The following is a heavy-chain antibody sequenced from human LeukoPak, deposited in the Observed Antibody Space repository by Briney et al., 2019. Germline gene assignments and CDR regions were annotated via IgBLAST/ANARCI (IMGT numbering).Heavy chain of an antibody. CDR1: GFTFSNYA. Sequence: PGGSLRLPCGASGFTFSNYAMSWVRQAPGKGLEWVLAISGSGGTTYYAVSVKGRFTISRYNSNNTLYLQMNSLRAEDTAVYYCAKDPSGNYFPNWFDPWGQGTLVTVSS. CDR3: AKDPSGNYFPNWFDP. V-gene: IGHV3-23*01. D-gene: IGHD1-26*01. J-gene: IGHJ5*02. CDR2: ISGSGGTT.